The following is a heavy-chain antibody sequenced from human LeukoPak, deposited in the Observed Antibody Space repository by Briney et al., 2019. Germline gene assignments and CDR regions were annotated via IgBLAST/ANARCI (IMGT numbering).Heavy chain of an antibody. J-gene: IGHJ6*02. CDR1: GFTFSSYA. V-gene: IGHV3-23*01. Sequence: GESLRLSCAASGFTFSSYAMSWVRQAPGKGLEWVSFISGSGDSTYYADSVKGRFTISRDNSKNTLYLQMNSLGAEDTAVYFCAKAEPILNYYRYFGMDVWGQGTTVTVSS. D-gene: IGHD1-26*01. CDR2: ISGSGDST. CDR3: AKAEPILNYYRYFGMDV.